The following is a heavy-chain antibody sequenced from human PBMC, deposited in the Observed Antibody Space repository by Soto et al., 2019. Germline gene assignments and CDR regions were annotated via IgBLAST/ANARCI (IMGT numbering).Heavy chain of an antibody. CDR1: GGSFSGYY. CDR3: ARTTTVTTSAFDY. J-gene: IGHJ4*02. Sequence: QVQLQQWGAGLLKPSETLSLTCAVYGGSFSGYYWSWIRQPPGKGLEWIGEINHSGSTNYNPSLKSRVTISVDTSKNHCSLKLSSVTAADTGVYYCARTTTVTTSAFDYWGQGTLVTVSS. V-gene: IGHV4-34*01. CDR2: INHSGST. D-gene: IGHD4-17*01.